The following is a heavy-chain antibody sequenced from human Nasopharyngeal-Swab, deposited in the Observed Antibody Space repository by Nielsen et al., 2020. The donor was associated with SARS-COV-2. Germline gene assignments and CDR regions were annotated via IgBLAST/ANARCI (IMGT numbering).Heavy chain of an antibody. D-gene: IGHD3-16*02. CDR1: GGSFSGYY. J-gene: IGHJ4*02. Sequence: SETLSLTCAVYGGSFSGYYWSWIRQPPGKGLEWIGEINHSGSSNYKSSLKSRVTISVDTSKNHFSLKLSSVTAADTAVYYCARGTRYYNYIWGSYRPYYYFDYWGQGTLVTVSS. CDR2: INHSGSS. V-gene: IGHV4-34*01. CDR3: ARGTRYYNYIWGSYRPYYYFDY.